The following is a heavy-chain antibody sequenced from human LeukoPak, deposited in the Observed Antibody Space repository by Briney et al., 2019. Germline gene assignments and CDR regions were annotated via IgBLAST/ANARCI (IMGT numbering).Heavy chain of an antibody. CDR3: ARVGTGYSYGYRDYYYYMDV. Sequence: SETLSLTCTVSGGSISSYYWSWIRQPPGKGLEWIGYIYYSGSTNYNPSLKSRVTISVDTSKNQFSLKLSSVTAADTAVYYCARVGTGYSYGYRDYYYYMDVWGKGTTVTGSS. CDR1: GGSISSYY. CDR2: IYYSGST. V-gene: IGHV4-59*01. D-gene: IGHD5-18*01. J-gene: IGHJ6*03.